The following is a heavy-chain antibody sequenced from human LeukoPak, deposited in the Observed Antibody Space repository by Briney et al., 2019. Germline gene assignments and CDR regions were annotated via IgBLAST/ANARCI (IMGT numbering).Heavy chain of an antibody. D-gene: IGHD6-13*01. J-gene: IGHJ5*02. CDR3: ARPGSSSWGRFDP. CDR1: GGSISCSSCY. Sequence: SETLSLTCTVSGGSISCSSCYWGWIRQPPGKGLEWIGSIYYSGSTYYNPSLKSRVTISVDTSKNQFSLKLSSVTAADTAVYYCARPGSSSWGRFDPWGQGTLVTVSS. V-gene: IGHV4-39*01. CDR2: IYYSGST.